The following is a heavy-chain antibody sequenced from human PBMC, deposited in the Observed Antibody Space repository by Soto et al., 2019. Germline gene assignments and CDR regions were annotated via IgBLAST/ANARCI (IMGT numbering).Heavy chain of an antibody. CDR1: GFTFTSSA. CDR3: AAVRPDWNGFQDWFDP. V-gene: IGHV1-58*01. D-gene: IGHD1-1*01. CDR2: IVVGSVNT. Sequence: SVKVSCKASGFTFTSSALQLVRQARGQRLTLIGWIVVGSVNTNYAKKFQERVIISTDMSTSTAYGELSSLRSEDTAVYYCAAVRPDWNGFQDWFDPGGQCTLVTVSS. J-gene: IGHJ5*02.